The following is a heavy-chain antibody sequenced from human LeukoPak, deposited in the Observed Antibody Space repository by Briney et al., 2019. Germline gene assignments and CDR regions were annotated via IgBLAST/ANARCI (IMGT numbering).Heavy chain of an antibody. CDR2: IGSDGTKK. Sequence: PGRSLRLSCVAAGFIFSDHPFHWVRQSPDKGLEWVVLIGSDGTKKYYADSVQGRFTVSRENSKNTLFLQMNTLRADDTAVYFCARQMTSTRLFDSWGQGTLVTVSS. CDR3: ARQMTSTRLFDS. CDR1: GFIFSDHP. J-gene: IGHJ4*02. V-gene: IGHV3-30*04. D-gene: IGHD5/OR15-5a*01.